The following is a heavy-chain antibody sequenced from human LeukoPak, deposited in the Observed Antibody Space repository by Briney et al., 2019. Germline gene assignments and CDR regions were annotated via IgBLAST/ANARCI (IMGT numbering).Heavy chain of an antibody. Sequence: GGSLRLFCAVSGITLSNYGMSWARQAPGKGLEWVAGISDSGGSTNYADSVEGRFTISRDNPKNTLYLQMNSLRAEDTAVYFCAKRGVVIRVILVGFHKEAYYFDSWGQGALVTVSS. D-gene: IGHD3-22*01. V-gene: IGHV3-23*01. CDR3: AKRGVVIRVILVGFHKEAYYFDS. CDR1: GITLSNYG. CDR2: ISDSGGST. J-gene: IGHJ4*02.